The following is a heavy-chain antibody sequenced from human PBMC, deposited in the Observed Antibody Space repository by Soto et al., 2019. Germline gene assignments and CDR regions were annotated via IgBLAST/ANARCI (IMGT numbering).Heavy chain of an antibody. CDR1: GDSVSSDNYY. CDR2: ISSSGST. CDR3: ARDTRGYSRAFDY. D-gene: IGHD5-18*01. V-gene: IGHV4-61*01. Sequence: PSETLSFTCIVSGDSVSSDNYYWTWIRQPPGKGLEWIGYISSSGSTYYNPSLKSRVTISVDTSRNQFSLKLTSVTAADTAVYYCARDTRGYSRAFDYWGQRTLVTVSS. J-gene: IGHJ4*02.